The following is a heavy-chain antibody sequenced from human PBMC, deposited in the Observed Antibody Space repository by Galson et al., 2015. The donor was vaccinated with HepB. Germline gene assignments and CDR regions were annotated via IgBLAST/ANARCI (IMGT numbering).Heavy chain of an antibody. Sequence: SLRLSCAASGFTFSSYGMHWVRQAPGKGLEWVAVISYDGSNKYYADSVKGRFTIPRDNSKNTLYLQMNSLRAEDTAVYYCARDIVGATTPGAFDIWGQGTMVTVSS. J-gene: IGHJ3*02. CDR3: ARDIVGATTPGAFDI. CDR1: GFTFSSYG. D-gene: IGHD1-26*01. CDR2: ISYDGSNK. V-gene: IGHV3-30*03.